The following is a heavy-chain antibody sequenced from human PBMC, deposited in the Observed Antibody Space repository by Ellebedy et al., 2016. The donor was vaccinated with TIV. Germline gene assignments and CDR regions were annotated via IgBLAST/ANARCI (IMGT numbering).Heavy chain of an antibody. D-gene: IGHD3-22*01. V-gene: IGHV3-23*01. CDR2: ISNTGSRT. Sequence: GESLKTSCAASGFTFSSYAMSWVRQAPGKGLEWVSTISNTGSRTYYADSVEGRFITSRDNSKKTLYLQMNSLRAEDTSVYYCAKGRGGGSDSSAPRYYFDYWGLGTLVTVSS. CDR1: GFTFSSYA. CDR3: AKGRGGGSDSSAPRYYFDY. J-gene: IGHJ4*02.